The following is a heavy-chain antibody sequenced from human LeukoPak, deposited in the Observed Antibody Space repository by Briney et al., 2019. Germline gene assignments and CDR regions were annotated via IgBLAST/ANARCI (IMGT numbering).Heavy chain of an antibody. V-gene: IGHV3-30*02. Sequence: GGSLRLSCAASGFTFSSYGMHWVRQAPGKGLEWVAFIRYDGSNKYYADSVKGRFTISRDNSKNTLYLQMNSLRAEDTAVYYCAKGGRWLQKFDYWGQGTLVTVSS. J-gene: IGHJ4*02. D-gene: IGHD5-24*01. CDR2: IRYDGSNK. CDR3: AKGGRWLQKFDY. CDR1: GFTFSSYG.